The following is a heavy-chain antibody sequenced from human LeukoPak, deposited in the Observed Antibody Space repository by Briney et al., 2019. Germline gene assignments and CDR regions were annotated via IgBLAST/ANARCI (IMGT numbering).Heavy chain of an antibody. Sequence: GGSLRLSCAASGFTFSDYYMSWIRQAPGQGLDWVSYIDSSSSSINYADSVKGRFTISRDNAKNSLYLQMNSMRAEDTAGYYLAKEPALVLWGGGSAFDIWGQGTMVTVSS. V-gene: IGHV3-11*04. D-gene: IGHD3-16*01. J-gene: IGHJ3*02. CDR1: GFTFSDYY. CDR2: IDSSSSSI. CDR3: AKEPALVLWGGGSAFDI.